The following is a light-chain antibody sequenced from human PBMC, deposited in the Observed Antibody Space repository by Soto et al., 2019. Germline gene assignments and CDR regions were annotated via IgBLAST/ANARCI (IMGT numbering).Light chain of an antibody. CDR2: EVN. Sequence: QSVLTQPASVSGSPGQSITISCTGTSRDVGTYDFVSWYQQHPGKAPQLIIYEVNQRPSGVSNRFSGSKSDNTASLTISGLQAEDEADYYCCSYAGSPFVFGTGTKVTVL. J-gene: IGLJ1*01. CDR1: SRDVGTYDF. CDR3: CSYAGSPFV. V-gene: IGLV2-23*02.